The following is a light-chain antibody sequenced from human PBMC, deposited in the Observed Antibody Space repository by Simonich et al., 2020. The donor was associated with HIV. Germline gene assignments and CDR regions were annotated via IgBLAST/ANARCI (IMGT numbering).Light chain of an antibody. Sequence: DIVMTQSPDSLDVSLGERATINCKSSQSVLYSSNNKNYLAWYQQKPGQPPKLLIYWAATRESGVPDRFSGSGSGTDFTLTISSLQAEDVSVYYCQQYNSTPLITFGQGTRLEIK. V-gene: IGKV4-1*01. CDR3: QQYNSTPLIT. CDR1: QSVLYSSNNKNY. J-gene: IGKJ5*01. CDR2: WAA.